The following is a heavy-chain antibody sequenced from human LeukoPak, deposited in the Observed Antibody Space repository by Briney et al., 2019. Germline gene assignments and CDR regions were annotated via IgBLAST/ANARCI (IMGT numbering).Heavy chain of an antibody. CDR2: ITASGGNT. Sequence: GGSLRLSCAASGFTFSSYAMNWVRQAPGKGLEWVSSITASGGNTYYADSVKGRFTISRDNSKNTFYLQMNSLRAEDTAVYYCARAMAVIYSYGKQDYWDQGTLVTVSS. V-gene: IGHV3-23*01. CDR1: GFTFSSYA. CDR3: ARAMAVIYSYGKQDY. D-gene: IGHD5-18*01. J-gene: IGHJ4*02.